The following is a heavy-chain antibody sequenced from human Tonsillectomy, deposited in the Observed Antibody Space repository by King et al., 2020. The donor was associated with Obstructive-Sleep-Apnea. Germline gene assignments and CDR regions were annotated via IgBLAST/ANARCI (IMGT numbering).Heavy chain of an antibody. V-gene: IGHV4-38-2*02. Sequence: QLQESGPGLVKPSETLSLTCTVSGYSISSGYYWGWIRRPPGKGLEWIGSIYHSGSTYYNPSLKSLVTISVDTSKNQFSLKLSSVTAADTAVYYCARDPSYCSSTSCYDSFDYWGQGTLVTVSS. D-gene: IGHD2-2*01. J-gene: IGHJ4*02. CDR1: GYSISSGYY. CDR2: IYHSGST. CDR3: ARDPSYCSSTSCYDSFDY.